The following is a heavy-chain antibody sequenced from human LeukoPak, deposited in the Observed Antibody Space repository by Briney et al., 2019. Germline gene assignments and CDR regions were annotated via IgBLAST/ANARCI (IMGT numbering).Heavy chain of an antibody. CDR3: ARDRGTMIVASQPKYYYYYGMDV. V-gene: IGHV3-30*04. CDR1: GFTFSSYA. Sequence: PGGSLRLSCAASGFTFSSYAMYWVRQAPGKGLEWVAVISYDGSNKYYADSVKGRFTISRDNSKNTLYLQMNSLRAEDTAVYYCARDRGTMIVASQPKYYYYYGMDVWGQGTTVTVSS. J-gene: IGHJ6*02. D-gene: IGHD3-22*01. CDR2: ISYDGSNK.